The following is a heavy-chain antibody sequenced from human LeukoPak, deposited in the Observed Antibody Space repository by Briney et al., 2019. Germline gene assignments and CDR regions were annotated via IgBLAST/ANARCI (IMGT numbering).Heavy chain of an antibody. D-gene: IGHD3-10*01. V-gene: IGHV4-39*01. Sequence: SETLSLTCTVSGGSISSSSYYWGWIRQPPGKGLEWIGSIYYSGSTYYNPSLKSRVTISVDTSKNQFSLKLNSVTAADTAVYYCASRRGPLLWFGELLVYFDYWGQGTLVTVSS. J-gene: IGHJ4*02. CDR1: GGSISSSSYY. CDR3: ASRRGPLLWFGELLVYFDY. CDR2: IYYSGST.